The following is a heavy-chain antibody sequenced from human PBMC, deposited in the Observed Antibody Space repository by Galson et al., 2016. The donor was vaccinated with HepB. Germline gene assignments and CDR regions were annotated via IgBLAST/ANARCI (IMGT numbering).Heavy chain of an antibody. CDR3: AKDEGFYNGMDF. J-gene: IGHJ6*02. CDR1: GGSVSSASHY. V-gene: IGHV4-61*01. Sequence: ETLSLTCTVSGGSVSSASHYWSWVRQPTGKGLEWIGYISDSESTNYNPPLKGRVTISLDRSENQFSLRLNSVVAADTAVYYCAKDEGFYNGMDFWGQGTTVTVSS. CDR2: ISDSEST. D-gene: IGHD2-2*02.